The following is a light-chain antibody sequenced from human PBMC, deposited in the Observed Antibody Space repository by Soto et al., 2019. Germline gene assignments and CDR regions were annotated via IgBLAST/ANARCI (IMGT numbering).Light chain of an antibody. Sequence: DIQMTQSPSSLSASVGDRVTITCRASQGISNYLAWYQQKPGKVPKLLIYAASTLQFGVPSRFSGSGSGTDFSLTISSLQPEDVAAYYCQRYNYASTFGQGTRVEIK. V-gene: IGKV1-27*01. CDR3: QRYNYAST. J-gene: IGKJ1*01. CDR2: AAS. CDR1: QGISNY.